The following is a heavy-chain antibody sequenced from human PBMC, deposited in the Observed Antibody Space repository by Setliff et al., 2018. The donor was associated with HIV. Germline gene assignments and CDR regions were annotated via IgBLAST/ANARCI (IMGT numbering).Heavy chain of an antibody. D-gene: IGHD1-20*01. CDR3: ARYKWNNWIFGWFDP. J-gene: IGHJ5*02. CDR1: GFTFSTYA. CDR2: ISSSGGTT. V-gene: IGHV3-23*01. Sequence: GGSLRLSCAASGFTFSTYAMTWVRQAPGKGLEWVSSISSSGGTTYFADTVKGRFTNSRDNSKNTLYLQMDSLRPEDTAVYYCARYKWNNWIFGWFDPWGQGTQVTVSS.